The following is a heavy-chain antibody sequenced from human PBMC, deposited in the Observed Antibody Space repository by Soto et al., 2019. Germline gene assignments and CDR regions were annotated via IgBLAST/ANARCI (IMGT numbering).Heavy chain of an antibody. CDR2: FYYDGRT. CDR1: GASFSDANYY. CDR3: AIRSHIVVAPT. Sequence: SETLSLTCIVSGASFSDANYYWVWIRQPPGEGLEWIGSFYYDGRTYYNASLKSRVTISVDTSKNHFSLMLTSVTAADTAVYYCAIRSHIVVAPTWGPGTLVTVSS. J-gene: IGHJ4*02. V-gene: IGHV4-39*02. D-gene: IGHD2-21*01.